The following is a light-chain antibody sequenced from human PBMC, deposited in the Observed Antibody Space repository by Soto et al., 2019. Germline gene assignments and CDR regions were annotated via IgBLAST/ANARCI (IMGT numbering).Light chain of an antibody. Sequence: EIVMTQPPGTLSLSPGETATLYCRASQTIGRNYLAWYQQKPGQAPRLLIYYISTRAADIPARFSGSGSGTDFTLTISSLQSEDSGVYYCQQHSQWPITFGQGTRLEIK. J-gene: IGKJ5*01. CDR2: YIS. CDR1: QTIGRN. V-gene: IGKV3-15*01. CDR3: QQHSQWPIT.